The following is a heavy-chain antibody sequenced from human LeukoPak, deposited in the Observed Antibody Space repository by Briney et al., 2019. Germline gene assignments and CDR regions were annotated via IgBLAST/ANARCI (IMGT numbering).Heavy chain of an antibody. CDR2: ISGSGGST. D-gene: IGHD3-22*01. J-gene: IGHJ4*02. Sequence: GGSLRLSCAASGFTFSSYGMSWVRQAPGKGLEWVSAISGSGGSTYYADSVKGRFTISRDNSKNTLYLQMNSLRAEDTAVYYCAKDQLIVVVITVFDYWGQGTLVTVSS. V-gene: IGHV3-23*01. CDR3: AKDQLIVVVITVFDY. CDR1: GFTFSSYG.